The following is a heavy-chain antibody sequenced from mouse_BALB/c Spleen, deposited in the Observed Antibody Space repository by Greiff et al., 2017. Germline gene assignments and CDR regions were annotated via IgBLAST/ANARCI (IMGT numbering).Heavy chain of an antibody. V-gene: IGHV2-9*02. CDR1: GFSLTSYG. Sequence: VMLVESGPGLVAPSQSLSITCTVSGFSLTSYGVHWVRQPPGKGLEWLGVIWAGGSTNYNSALMSRLSISKDNSKSQVFLKMNSLQTDDTAMYYCAREVYYDYDDAMDYWGQGTSVTVSS. D-gene: IGHD2-4*01. CDR2: IWAGGST. CDR3: AREVYYDYDDAMDY. J-gene: IGHJ4*01.